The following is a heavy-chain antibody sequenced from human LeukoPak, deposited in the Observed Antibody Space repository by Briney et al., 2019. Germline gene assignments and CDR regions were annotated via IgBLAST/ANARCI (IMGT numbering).Heavy chain of an antibody. Sequence: GSLRLSCTASGFSFSSYEMNWVRQAPGKGLEWVSYISSSGSTMYYADSVKGRFTISRDNTKQSLYLQMNSLRAEDTAVYYCARGYGKFDYWGQGTLVTVSS. CDR3: ARGYGKFDY. V-gene: IGHV3-48*03. CDR1: GFSFSSYE. D-gene: IGHD4-17*01. J-gene: IGHJ4*02. CDR2: ISSSGSTM.